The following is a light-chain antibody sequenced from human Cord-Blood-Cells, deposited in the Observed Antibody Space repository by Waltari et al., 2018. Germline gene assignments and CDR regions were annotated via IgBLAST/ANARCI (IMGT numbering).Light chain of an antibody. J-gene: IGLJ2*01. V-gene: IGLV2-11*01. Sequence: QSALTQPRSVSGSSGQSVTISCTGTSCDVGGYNYVCWYQQHPGKAPKLMIYDVSNRPSGATERFSGTKPGTTASLSISAVQAEDEADYYGCPYAGSVVVIGGDTKLTV. CDR1: SCDVGGYNY. CDR3: CPYAGSVVV. CDR2: DVS.